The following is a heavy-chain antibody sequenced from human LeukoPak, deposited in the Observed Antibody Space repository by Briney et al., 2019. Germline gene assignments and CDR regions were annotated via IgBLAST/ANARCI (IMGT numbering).Heavy chain of an antibody. CDR2: INTNTGNP. J-gene: IGHJ6*02. CDR1: GYTFTSYA. Sequence: ASVEVSCKASGYTFTSYAMNWVRQAPGQGLEWMGWINTNTGNPTYAQGFTGRFVFSLDTSVSTAYLRISSLKAEDTAVYYCARAPPSTYDFWSGYYTYYYYYGMDVWGQGTTVTVSS. CDR3: ARAPPSTYDFWSGYYTYYYYYGMDV. D-gene: IGHD3-3*01. V-gene: IGHV7-4-1*02.